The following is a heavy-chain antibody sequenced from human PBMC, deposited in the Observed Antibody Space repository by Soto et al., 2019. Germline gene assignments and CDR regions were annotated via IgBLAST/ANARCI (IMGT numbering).Heavy chain of an antibody. CDR3: AKATATGGGAFDI. J-gene: IGHJ3*02. Sequence: GALRLSCAASGFICSSYDMSWVREAPGKGLEWVSTILVDGRTFYVDSVKGRFTISRDSSQNTVYLQMNSLTAGDTALYNCAKATATGGGAFDICGQGTMVTVSS. CDR1: GFICSSYD. V-gene: IGHV3-23*01. CDR2: ILVDGRT. D-gene: IGHD2-8*02.